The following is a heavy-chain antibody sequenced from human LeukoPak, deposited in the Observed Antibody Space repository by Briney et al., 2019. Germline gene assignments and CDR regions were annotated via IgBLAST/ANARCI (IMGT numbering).Heavy chain of an antibody. J-gene: IGHJ4*02. CDR1: GVSISSHY. CDR2: IYYSGST. Sequence: SETLSLTCTVSGVSISSHYWSWLRQPPGKGLEWIGYIYYSGSTNYNPSLESRVTISVDTSKNQFSLKLSSVTAADTAVYYCARVIGGYNYDYWGQGTLVTVSS. V-gene: IGHV4-59*11. CDR3: ARVIGGYNYDY. D-gene: IGHD5-24*01.